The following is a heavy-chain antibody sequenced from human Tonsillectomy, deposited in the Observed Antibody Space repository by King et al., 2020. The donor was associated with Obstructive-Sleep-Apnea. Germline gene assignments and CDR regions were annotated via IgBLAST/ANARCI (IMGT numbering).Heavy chain of an antibody. Sequence: VQLVESGGGLVQPGGSLRLSCVASAFRFSEYWMSWVRQVPGKGLEWVANINQDGSEKNYVDSVEGRFTISRDNAKNSLFLQMNRLRAEDTAIYYCAGWNVPPGNFWGQGTQVTVSS. CDR3: AGWNVPPGNF. CDR2: INQDGSEK. J-gene: IGHJ4*02. V-gene: IGHV3-7*03. D-gene: IGHD1-1*01. CDR1: AFRFSEYW.